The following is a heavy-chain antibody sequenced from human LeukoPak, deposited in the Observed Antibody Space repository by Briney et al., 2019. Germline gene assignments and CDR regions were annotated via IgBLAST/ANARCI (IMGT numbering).Heavy chain of an antibody. Sequence: GASLRLSCAASGFTVTNYAMYWVRQAPGKGLEWVSAISGRDDSTYYADSVKGRFTISRDTSKNTAYLQMNSLKAEDTAVYYCTRGAAAGYTIYGMDVWGKGTTVTVSS. CDR1: GFTVTNYA. CDR3: TRGAAAGYTIYGMDV. V-gene: IGHV3-23*01. J-gene: IGHJ6*04. CDR2: ISGRDDST. D-gene: IGHD6-13*01.